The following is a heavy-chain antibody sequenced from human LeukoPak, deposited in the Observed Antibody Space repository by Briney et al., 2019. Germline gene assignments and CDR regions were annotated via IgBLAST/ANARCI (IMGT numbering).Heavy chain of an antibody. D-gene: IGHD3-22*01. CDR1: GYTFTSNY. V-gene: IGHV1-46*01. J-gene: IGHJ4*02. CDR3: ARDDSSGYPFDY. Sequence: GASVKVSCKASGYTFTSNYIHWVRQAPGQGLEWMGMIYPRDGSTSYAQKFQGRVTVTRDTSTSTVHMELSGLRSEDTAVYYCARDDSSGYPFDYWGQGTLVTVSS. CDR2: IYPRDGST.